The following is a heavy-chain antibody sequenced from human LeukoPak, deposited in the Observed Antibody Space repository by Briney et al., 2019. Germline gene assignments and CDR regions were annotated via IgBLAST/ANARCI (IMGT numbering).Heavy chain of an antibody. CDR2: IWYDGSNK. J-gene: IGHJ4*02. CDR1: GFTFSSYG. D-gene: IGHD6-13*01. CDR3: AKGYGSKYTATDY. Sequence: QPGRSLRLSCAASGFTFSSYGMHWVRQAPGKGLEWVAVIWYDGSNKYYADSVKGRFTISRDNSKNTLYLQMNSLRAEDTAVYYCAKGYGSKYTATDYWGQGTLVTVSS. V-gene: IGHV3-33*03.